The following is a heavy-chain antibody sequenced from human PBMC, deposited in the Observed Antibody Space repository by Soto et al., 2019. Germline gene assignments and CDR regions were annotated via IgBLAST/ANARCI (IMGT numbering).Heavy chain of an antibody. CDR2: IYYSGST. CDR3: ASSREYSSSLAIDY. D-gene: IGHD6-6*01. J-gene: IGHJ4*02. V-gene: IGHV4-61*08. CDR1: GGSISSGDYY. Sequence: SETLSLTCTVSGGSISSGDYYWSWIRQPPGKGLEWIGYIYYSGSTNYNPSLKSRVTISVDTSKNQFSLKLSSVTAADTAVYYCASSREYSSSLAIDYWGQGTLVTVS.